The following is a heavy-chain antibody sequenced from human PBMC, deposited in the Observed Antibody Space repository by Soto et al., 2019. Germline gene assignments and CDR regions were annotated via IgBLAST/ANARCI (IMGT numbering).Heavy chain of an antibody. D-gene: IGHD3-22*01. Sequence: PGESLKISCKGSGYSYTSYWIGWVRQRPGRGLEWVGRIDPTDSYTNYSPSFQGRVTISVDKSINTAYLQWSSLKASDTAMYYCAKTYYYDSAGYYAPFDPWGQGTLVTVSS. CDR2: IDPTDSYT. CDR1: GYSYTSYW. CDR3: AKTYYYDSAGYYAPFDP. J-gene: IGHJ5*02. V-gene: IGHV5-10-1*01.